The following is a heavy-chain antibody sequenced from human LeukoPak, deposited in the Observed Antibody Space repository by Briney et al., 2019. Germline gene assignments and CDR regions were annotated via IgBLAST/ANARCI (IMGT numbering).Heavy chain of an antibody. Sequence: GSLRLSCAASGFTFSSYGMHWVRQAPGKGLEWVAVIWYDGSNKYYADSVKGRFTISRDNSKNTLYLQMNSLRAEDTAVYYCAKERAGMGADAFDIWGQGTMVTVSS. CDR2: IWYDGSNK. D-gene: IGHD1-26*01. V-gene: IGHV3-30*02. CDR3: AKERAGMGADAFDI. J-gene: IGHJ3*02. CDR1: GFTFSSYG.